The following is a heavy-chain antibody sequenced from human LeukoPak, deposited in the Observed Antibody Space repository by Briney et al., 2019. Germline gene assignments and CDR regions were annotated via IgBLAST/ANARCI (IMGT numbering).Heavy chain of an antibody. CDR3: ARVNYGGGY. Sequence: SETLSLTCAVYGGSFSGYYGSWIRQPPGKGLEWIGEINHSGRTNYNPSLKSRVTISVDTSKNQFSLKLSSVTAADTAVYYCARVNYGGGYWGQGTLVTVSS. D-gene: IGHD4-17*01. CDR1: GGSFSGYY. CDR2: INHSGRT. V-gene: IGHV4-34*01. J-gene: IGHJ4*02.